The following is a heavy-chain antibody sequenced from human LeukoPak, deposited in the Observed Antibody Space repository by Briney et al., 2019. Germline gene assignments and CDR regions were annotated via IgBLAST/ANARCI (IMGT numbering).Heavy chain of an antibody. Sequence: GGSLRLSCAASGFTFSSYSMNWVRQAPGKGLEWVSSISSSGSYVYSADSVKGRFTISRDNAKNSLYLQMNSLRAEDTAVYYCARVEDFDYWGQGTLVTVSS. J-gene: IGHJ4*02. V-gene: IGHV3-21*01. CDR1: GFTFSSYS. CDR2: ISSSGSYV. CDR3: ARVEDFDY.